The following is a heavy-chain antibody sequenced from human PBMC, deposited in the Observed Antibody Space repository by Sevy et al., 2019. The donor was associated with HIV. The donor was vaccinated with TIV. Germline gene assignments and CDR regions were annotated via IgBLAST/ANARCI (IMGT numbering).Heavy chain of an antibody. CDR3: ARDLLSSGWLTGYYYYGMDV. CDR2: ISAYNGNT. CDR1: GYTFTSYG. D-gene: IGHD6-19*01. Sequence: ASVKVSCKASGYTFTSYGISWVRQAPGQGLEWMGWISAYNGNTNYAQKLQGRVTMTTDTSTSTAYMELRSLRSDDTVVYYCARDLLSSGWLTGYYYYGMDVWGQGTTVTVSS. J-gene: IGHJ6*02. V-gene: IGHV1-18*01.